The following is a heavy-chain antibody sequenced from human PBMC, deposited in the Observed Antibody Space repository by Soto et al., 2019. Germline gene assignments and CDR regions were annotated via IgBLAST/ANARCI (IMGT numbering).Heavy chain of an antibody. CDR1: GGSISSNRYC. V-gene: IGHV4-39*01. CDR3: ARGWYGYSCNMDV. J-gene: IGHJ6*02. Sequence: SETLSLTCTVSGGSISSNRYCWGWIRKPPGKGLEWIGNIYYSGTTYYNPSLKSRVTISLDTSKNQFSLKLGSVTATDTAVYFCARGWYGYSCNMDVWGQGTTVTVSS. CDR2: IYYSGTT. D-gene: IGHD6-19*01.